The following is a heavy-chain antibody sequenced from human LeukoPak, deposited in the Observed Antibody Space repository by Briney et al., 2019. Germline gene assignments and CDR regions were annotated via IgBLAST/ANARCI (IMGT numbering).Heavy chain of an antibody. CDR3: ARDVSIRPEWSSLDY. Sequence: GGSLRLSCAASGFTFSSYAMHWVHQAPGKGLEWVAVISYDGSNKYYADSVKGRFTISRDNSKNTLYLQMNSLRAEDTAVYYCARDVSIRPEWSSLDYWGQGTLVTVSS. D-gene: IGHD3-3*01. J-gene: IGHJ4*02. V-gene: IGHV3-30-3*01. CDR2: ISYDGSNK. CDR1: GFTFSSYA.